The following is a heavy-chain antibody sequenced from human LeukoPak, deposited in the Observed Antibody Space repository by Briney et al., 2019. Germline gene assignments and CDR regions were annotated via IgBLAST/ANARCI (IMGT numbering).Heavy chain of an antibody. D-gene: IGHD2-2*01. J-gene: IGHJ4*02. Sequence: PGGSLRLSCAASGFSFSNDWMCWVRQAPGKGLEWVANINQDGGKKYYADSVKGRFTISRDNAKNSLYLQMSSLRAEDTAVYYCARDHAYRTDYWGQGTLVAVSS. V-gene: IGHV3-7*01. CDR2: INQDGGKK. CDR3: ARDHAYRTDY. CDR1: GFSFSNDW.